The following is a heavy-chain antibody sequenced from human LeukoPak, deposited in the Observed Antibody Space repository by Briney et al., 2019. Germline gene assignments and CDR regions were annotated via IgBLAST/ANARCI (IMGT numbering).Heavy chain of an antibody. CDR1: GFTFSNYW. Sequence: GGSLRLSCAASGFTFSNYWMSWVRQAPGKGLEWVANIKEDGSEKWYVDSVKGRFTISRDNAKNSLYMQMDNLRGEDTAVYYCARDPDSGNAWGWFDPWGQGTLVIVSS. V-gene: IGHV3-7*01. CDR3: ARDPDSGNAWGWFDP. J-gene: IGHJ5*02. D-gene: IGHD4-23*01. CDR2: IKEDGSEK.